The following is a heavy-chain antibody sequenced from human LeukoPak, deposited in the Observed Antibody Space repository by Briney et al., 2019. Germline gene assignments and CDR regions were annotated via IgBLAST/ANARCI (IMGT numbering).Heavy chain of an antibody. CDR3: ATGASKVTTDFANY. CDR2: IDPSDSYT. V-gene: IGHV5-10-1*01. Sequence: GESLTISCKASGYSFTNYWISWVRQMPGKGLEWMGRIDPSDSYTKYSPSFEGHVTISVDKSISTAFLQWNSLKASDNAMYYCATGASKVTTDFANYWGQGTQVAASS. J-gene: IGHJ4*02. D-gene: IGHD4-17*01. CDR1: GYSFTNYW.